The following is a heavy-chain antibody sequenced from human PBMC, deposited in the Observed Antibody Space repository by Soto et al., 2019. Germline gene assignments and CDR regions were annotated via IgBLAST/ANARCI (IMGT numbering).Heavy chain of an antibody. CDR2: FDPEDGET. Sequence: ASVKVSCKVSGYTLTGLSMHWVRQAPGKGLEWMGGFDPEDGETIYAQKFQGRVTMTEDTSTDTAYMELSSLRSEDTAVYYCAGDKMVAAAGRGLVNYYYYGMDVWGQGTTVTVSS. CDR3: AGDKMVAAAGRGLVNYYYYGMDV. J-gene: IGHJ6*02. D-gene: IGHD6-13*01. CDR1: GYTLTGLS. V-gene: IGHV1-24*01.